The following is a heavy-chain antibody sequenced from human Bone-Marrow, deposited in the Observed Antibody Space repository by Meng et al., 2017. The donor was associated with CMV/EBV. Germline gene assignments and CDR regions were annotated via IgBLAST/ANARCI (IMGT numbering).Heavy chain of an antibody. Sequence: ASVTVSCKASGYTFTSHDINWVRQATGQGLEWMGWMNPNSGNTGYAQKFQGRVTMTRNTSICTAYMELSSLRSEDTAVYYCARGTYSSSSFGFYYYYYGMDVWGQGTTVTVSS. J-gene: IGHJ6*01. CDR3: ARGTYSSSSFGFYYYYYGMDV. CDR2: MNPNSGNT. CDR1: GYTFTSHD. V-gene: IGHV1-8*01. D-gene: IGHD6-6*01.